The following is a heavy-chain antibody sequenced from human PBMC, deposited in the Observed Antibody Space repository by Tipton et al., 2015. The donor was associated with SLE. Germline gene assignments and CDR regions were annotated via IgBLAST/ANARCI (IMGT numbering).Heavy chain of an antibody. CDR1: GFTFSTYG. CDR3: ARDLVPNGHIDY. D-gene: IGHD2-8*01. CDR2: LYSGGAT. V-gene: IGHV3-66*02. J-gene: IGHJ4*02. Sequence: GSLRLSCAASGFTFSTYGMNWVRQAPGKGPEWVSVLYSGGATSYADSVKGRFTISRDNSKNTLYLQMNSLRAEDTAVYYCARDLVPNGHIDYWGQGTLVTVSS.